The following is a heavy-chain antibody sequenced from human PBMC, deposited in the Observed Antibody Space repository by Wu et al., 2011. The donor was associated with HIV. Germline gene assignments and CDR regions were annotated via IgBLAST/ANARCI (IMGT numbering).Heavy chain of an antibody. Sequence: QVQLVQSGAEVKKPGASVKVSCTASGYIFTDYYIHWVRQAPGQGLEWMGWINPNTGGTNYAQKFQGRVTMTRDTSISTAYMELSNLRSDDTAVYYCARETKGVVVVVAATSHFDYWGQGTLVTVSS. CDR1: GYIFTDYY. D-gene: IGHD2-15*01. CDR3: ARETKGVVVVVAATSHFDY. J-gene: IGHJ4*02. V-gene: IGHV1-2*02. CDR2: INPNTGGT.